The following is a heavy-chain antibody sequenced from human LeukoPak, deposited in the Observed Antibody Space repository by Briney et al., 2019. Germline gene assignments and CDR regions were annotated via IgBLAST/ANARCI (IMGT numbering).Heavy chain of an antibody. V-gene: IGHV3-23*01. J-gene: IGHJ4*02. CDR3: AKISPYGGNSA. CDR2: ISGNGGST. CDR1: GFTFSNYA. D-gene: IGHD4-23*01. Sequence: GGSLRLSCAASGFTFSNYAMSWVRQAPGKGLEWVSAISGNGGSTYYADSVKGRFTISRDNFKNTLYLQKNSLSAEDTAVYYCAKISPYGGNSAWGQGTLVTVSS.